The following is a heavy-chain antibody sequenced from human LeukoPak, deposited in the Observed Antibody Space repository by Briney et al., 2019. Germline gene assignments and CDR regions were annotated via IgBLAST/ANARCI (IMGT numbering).Heavy chain of an antibody. CDR3: AKVFTMTIGCLSY. Sequence: GGSLRLSCAASGFTFSSYAMSWVRQAPGKGLEWVSAISGSGGSTYYADSVKGRFTISRDNSKNTLYLQMNSLRAEDTAVYHCAKVFTMTIGCLSYWGQGTLVTVSS. CDR2: ISGSGGST. V-gene: IGHV3-23*01. CDR1: GFTFSSYA. J-gene: IGHJ4*02. D-gene: IGHD3-3*01.